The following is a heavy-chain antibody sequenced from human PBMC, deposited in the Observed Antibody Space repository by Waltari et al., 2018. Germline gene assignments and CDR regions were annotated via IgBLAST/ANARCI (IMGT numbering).Heavy chain of an antibody. CDR3: ARVGCYGDYRDLYYFDY. J-gene: IGHJ4*02. V-gene: IGHV4-30-4*08. Sequence: QVQLQESGPGLVKPSQTLSLTCTVSGGSISSGDYYWSWIRQPPGKGLEWIGYIYFSGITCYNPSLKSRVTISVDTSKNLFSLKLSSVTAADTAVYYCARVGCYGDYRDLYYFDYWGQGTLVTVSS. CDR1: GGSISSGDYY. CDR2: IYFSGIT. D-gene: IGHD4-17*01.